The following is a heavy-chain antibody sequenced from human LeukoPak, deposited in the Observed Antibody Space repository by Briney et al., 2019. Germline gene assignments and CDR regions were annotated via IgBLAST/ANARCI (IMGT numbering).Heavy chain of an antibody. CDR1: GFTFSSYW. CDR2: INTDGSST. J-gene: IGHJ4*02. D-gene: IGHD4-17*01. V-gene: IGHV3-74*01. CDR3: ARQTGATTTGGYYFDH. Sequence: GGSLRLSCAASGFTFSSYWMYWVRQAPGKGLVWVSRINTDGSSTSYADSVKGRFGISRDNAKNTLDLQMNSLRADDTAVYYCARQTGATTTGGYYFDHWGQGTLVTVSS.